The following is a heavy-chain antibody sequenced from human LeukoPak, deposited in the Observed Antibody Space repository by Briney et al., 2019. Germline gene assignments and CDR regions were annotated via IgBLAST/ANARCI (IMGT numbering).Heavy chain of an antibody. V-gene: IGHV4-59*11. CDR3: ARTYSSSWYDWFDP. Sequence: SETLSLTCTVSGGSISSHYWSWIRQPPGKGLEGIGYIYYSGSTNYNPSLKSRVTISVDTSKNQFSLKLSSVTAADTAVYYCARTYSSSWYDWFDPWGQGTLVTVSS. CDR1: GGSISSHY. D-gene: IGHD6-13*01. CDR2: IYYSGST. J-gene: IGHJ5*02.